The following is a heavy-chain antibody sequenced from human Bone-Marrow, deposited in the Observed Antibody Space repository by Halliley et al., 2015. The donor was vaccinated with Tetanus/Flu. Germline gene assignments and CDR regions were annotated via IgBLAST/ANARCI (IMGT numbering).Heavy chain of an antibody. CDR2: GSEK. CDR3: AREFGRREPPGGIYYYYGMDV. J-gene: IGHJ6*02. V-gene: IGHV3-7*04. Sequence: GSEKYYVDSVKGRFTISRDNAKNSLYLQMNTLRAEDTAVYYCAREFGRREPPGGIYYYYGMDVWGQGTTVTVSS. D-gene: IGHD2-15*01.